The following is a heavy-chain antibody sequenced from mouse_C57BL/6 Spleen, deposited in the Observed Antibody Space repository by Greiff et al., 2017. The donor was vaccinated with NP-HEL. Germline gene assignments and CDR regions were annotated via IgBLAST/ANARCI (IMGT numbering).Heavy chain of an antibody. CDR2: IWSGGST. D-gene: IGHD1-1*01. CDR1: GFSLTSYG. V-gene: IGHV2-2*01. Sequence: QVQLQQSGPGLVQPSQSLSITCTVSGFSLTSYGVHWVRQSPGKGLEWLGVIWSGGSTDSNAAFISRLSISKDNSKSQVFFKMNSLQADDTAIYYCARDGSSYDWYFDVWGTGTTVTVSS. J-gene: IGHJ1*03. CDR3: ARDGSSYDWYFDV.